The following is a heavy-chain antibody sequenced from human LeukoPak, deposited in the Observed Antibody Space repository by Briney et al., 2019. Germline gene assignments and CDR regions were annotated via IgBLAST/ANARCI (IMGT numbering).Heavy chain of an antibody. CDR1: GFTFSSYG. D-gene: IGHD3-22*01. V-gene: IGHV3-30*18. Sequence: GRSLRLSCAASGFTFSSYGMHWVRQAPGKGLEWVAVISYDGSNKYYADSVKGRFTISRDNSKNTLYLQMNSLRAEDTAVYYCAKDATYYYDSSGYEFDYWGQGTLVTVSS. CDR2: ISYDGSNK. CDR3: AKDATYYYDSSGYEFDY. J-gene: IGHJ4*02.